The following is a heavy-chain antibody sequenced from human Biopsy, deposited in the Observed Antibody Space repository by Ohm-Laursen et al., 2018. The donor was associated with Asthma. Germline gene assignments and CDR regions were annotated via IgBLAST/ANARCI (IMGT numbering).Heavy chain of an antibody. CDR2: IYYSGST. J-gene: IGHJ5*02. V-gene: IGHV4-59*06. Sequence: TLSLTCAVSGGSINNFYWSWIRQPPGKGLEWIGHIYYSGSTYYNPSLKSRVSISLDTSKNQFSLSLTSVTAADTAVYYCARTTYGHDGFDPWGQGTLVTVFS. CDR3: ARTTYGHDGFDP. D-gene: IGHD1-7*01. CDR1: GGSINNFY.